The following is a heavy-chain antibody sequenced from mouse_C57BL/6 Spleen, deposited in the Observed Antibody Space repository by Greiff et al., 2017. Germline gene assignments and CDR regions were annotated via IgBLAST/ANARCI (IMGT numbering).Heavy chain of an antibody. CDR2: IYPGSGNT. J-gene: IGHJ2*01. CDR3: AREGGSSGYRFDY. CDR1: GYTFTDYY. V-gene: IGHV1-76*01. D-gene: IGHD3-2*02. Sequence: QVQLQQSGAELVRPGASVKLSCKASGYTFTDYYINWVKQRPGQGLEWIARIYPGSGNTYYNEKFKGKATLTAEKSSSTAYMQLSSLTSEDSAVYFCAREGGSSGYRFDYWGQGTTLTVSS.